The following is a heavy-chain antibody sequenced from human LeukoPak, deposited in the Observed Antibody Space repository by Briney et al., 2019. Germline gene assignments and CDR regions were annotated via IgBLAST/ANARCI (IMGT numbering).Heavy chain of an antibody. CDR2: ISYDGSNK. J-gene: IGHJ3*02. D-gene: IGHD2-15*01. Sequence: PGGSLRLSCAASGFTFSSYGMHWVRQAPGKGLEWVAVISYDGSNKYYADSVKGRFTISRDNSKNTLYLQMNSLRAEDTAVYYCAKDAGGSSLVAAFDIWGQGTMVTVSS. V-gene: IGHV3-30*18. CDR3: AKDAGGSSLVAAFDI. CDR1: GFTFSSYG.